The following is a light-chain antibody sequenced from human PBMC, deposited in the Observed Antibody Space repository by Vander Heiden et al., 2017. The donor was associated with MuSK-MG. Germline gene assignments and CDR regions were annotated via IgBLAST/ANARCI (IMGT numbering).Light chain of an antibody. J-gene: IGKJ5*01. V-gene: IGKV3-11*01. CDR2: DAS. CDR3: QQRSNWPLIT. CDR1: QSVSSY. Sequence: EIVLTQSPATLSLSPGERATLSCRASQSVSSYLAWYQQKPGQAPRLLIYDASNRATGIPARFSGSGYGTDFTLTISSREPEDSAVYYCQQRSNWPLITFGQGTQLEIK.